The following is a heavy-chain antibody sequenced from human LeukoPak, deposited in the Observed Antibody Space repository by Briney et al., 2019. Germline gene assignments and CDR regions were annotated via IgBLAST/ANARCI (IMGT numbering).Heavy chain of an antibody. CDR3: ARDDSSGYYYFDY. Sequence: GGSLRLSCAASGFTFSSYWMSWVRQAPGKGLEWVANIKQDGSEKYYADSVKGRFTISRDNSKNTLYLQMNSLRAEDTAVYYCARDDSSGYYYFDYWGQGTLVTVSS. J-gene: IGHJ4*02. CDR2: IKQDGSEK. D-gene: IGHD3-22*01. V-gene: IGHV3-7*03. CDR1: GFTFSSYW.